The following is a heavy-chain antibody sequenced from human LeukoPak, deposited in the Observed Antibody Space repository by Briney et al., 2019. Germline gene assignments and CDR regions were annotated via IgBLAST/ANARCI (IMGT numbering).Heavy chain of an antibody. Sequence: GGSLRLSCAASGFSFSSYWMHWVRQAPGKGLVWVSRINSDGSSTRYADSVRGRFTISRDNAKNTLYLQMNSLRAEDTAVYHCERAGIGGAFDIWGQGTMVTVSS. CDR1: GFSFSSYW. D-gene: IGHD6-13*01. CDR3: ERAGIGGAFDI. V-gene: IGHV3-74*01. CDR2: INSDGSST. J-gene: IGHJ3*02.